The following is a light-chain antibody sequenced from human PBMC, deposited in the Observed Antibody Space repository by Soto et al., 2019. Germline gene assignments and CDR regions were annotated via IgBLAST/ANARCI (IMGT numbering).Light chain of an antibody. CDR1: QSVSSN. V-gene: IGKV3-15*01. CDR2: RAS. J-gene: IGKJ3*01. CDR3: QQYNTWPPDFT. Sequence: EIVMTQSPPTLSASPGERVTLSCRASQSVSSNLAWYQQKPGQAPRLLIYRASTRATGSPSRFSGCGSGTEFTLTISSLQSEDFAVYYCQQYNTWPPDFTFGHGTRVDVK.